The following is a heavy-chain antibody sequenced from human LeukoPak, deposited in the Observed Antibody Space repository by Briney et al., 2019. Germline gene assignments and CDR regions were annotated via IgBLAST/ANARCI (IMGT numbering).Heavy chain of an antibody. Sequence: SETLSLTCAVYGGSFSGYYWSWIRQPPGKGLEWIGEINHSGSTNNNPSLKSRVTISVDTSKNQFSLKLSSVTAADTAVYYCARAFLVGYSPEEYFFDYWGQGTLVTVSS. V-gene: IGHV4-34*01. CDR2: INHSGST. D-gene: IGHD2-15*01. J-gene: IGHJ4*02. CDR1: GGSFSGYY. CDR3: ARAFLVGYSPEEYFFDY.